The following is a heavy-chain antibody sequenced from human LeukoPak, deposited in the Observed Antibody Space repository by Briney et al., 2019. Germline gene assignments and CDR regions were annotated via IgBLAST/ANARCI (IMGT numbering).Heavy chain of an antibody. Sequence: PSETLSLICTVSGGSISSSSYYWGWIRQPPGKGLEWIGSIYYSGSTYYNPSLKSRVTISVDTSKNQFSLKLSSVTAADTAVYYCARCGNYDILTGYYGWGQGTLVTVSS. J-gene: IGHJ4*02. D-gene: IGHD3-9*01. CDR1: GGSISSSSYY. V-gene: IGHV4-39*01. CDR2: IYYSGST. CDR3: ARCGNYDILTGYYG.